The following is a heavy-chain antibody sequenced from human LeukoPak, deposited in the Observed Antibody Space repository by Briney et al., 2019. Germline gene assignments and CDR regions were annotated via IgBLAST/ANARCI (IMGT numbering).Heavy chain of an antibody. Sequence: GGSLRLSCAASGFTFSSYAMHWVRQAPGKGLEWVAVISYDGSNKYYADSVKGRFTISRDNSKNTLYLQMNSLRAEDTAVYYCAKGASGWYLDYWGQGTLVTVSS. J-gene: IGHJ4*02. CDR2: ISYDGSNK. V-gene: IGHV3-30-3*01. CDR1: GFTFSSYA. CDR3: AKGASGWYLDY. D-gene: IGHD6-19*01.